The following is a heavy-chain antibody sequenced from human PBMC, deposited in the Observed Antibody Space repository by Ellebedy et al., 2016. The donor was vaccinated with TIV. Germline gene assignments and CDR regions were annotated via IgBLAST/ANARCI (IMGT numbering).Heavy chain of an antibody. CDR3: ARHFARGAFDI. J-gene: IGHJ3*02. Sequence: GSLRLSCTVSGGSISSTYNFWGWIRQPPGKGLEWIGTIHYSGSSYYNPSLKSRVSMLVNTPKSQFSLTLGSVTAADTAVYYCARHFARGAFDIWGQGTMVTVSS. V-gene: IGHV4-39*07. CDR2: IHYSGSS. D-gene: IGHD3-10*01. CDR1: GGSISSTYNF.